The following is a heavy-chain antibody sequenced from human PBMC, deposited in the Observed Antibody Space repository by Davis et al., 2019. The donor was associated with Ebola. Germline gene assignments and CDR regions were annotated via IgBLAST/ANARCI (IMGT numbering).Heavy chain of an antibody. CDR2: INPSGGST. J-gene: IGHJ4*02. CDR3: ARDPLTTYYYDSSGYYLDY. CDR1: GYTFTSYY. Sequence: ASVTVSCKASGYTFTSYYMHWVRQAPGQGLEWMGIINPSGGSTSYAQKFQGRVTMTRDTSISTAYMELSRLRSDDTAVYYCARDPLTTYYYDSSGYYLDYWGQGTLVTVSS. D-gene: IGHD3-22*01. V-gene: IGHV1-46*01.